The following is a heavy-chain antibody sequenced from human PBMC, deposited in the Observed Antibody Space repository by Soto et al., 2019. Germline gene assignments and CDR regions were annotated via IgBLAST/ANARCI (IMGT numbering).Heavy chain of an antibody. CDR2: IYYSGST. J-gene: IGHJ4*02. V-gene: IGHV4-39*01. D-gene: IGHD1-7*01. Sequence: SETLCLTCTVSGGSISSSSYYWGWIRQPPGKGLEWIGSIYYSGSTYYNPSLKSRVTISVDTSKNQFSLYLQMNSLRAEDTAVYYCARAQTNFDYWGQGTLVTVSS. CDR1: GGSISSSSYY. CDR3: ARAQTNFDY.